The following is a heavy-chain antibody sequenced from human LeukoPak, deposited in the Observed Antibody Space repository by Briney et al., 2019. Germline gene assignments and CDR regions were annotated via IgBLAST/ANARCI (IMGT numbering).Heavy chain of an antibody. CDR3: ANSIRGSRWAFDI. CDR2: IYYSGST. Sequence: SETLSLTCTVSGGSISTYYWSWIRQPPGKGLEWIGCIYYSGSTNYNPSLKSRVTIAVDTSKNQFSLKLNSVTAADTAVYYCANSIRGSRWAFDIWGQGTLVTVSS. CDR1: GGSISTYY. D-gene: IGHD4-23*01. V-gene: IGHV4-59*01. J-gene: IGHJ3*02.